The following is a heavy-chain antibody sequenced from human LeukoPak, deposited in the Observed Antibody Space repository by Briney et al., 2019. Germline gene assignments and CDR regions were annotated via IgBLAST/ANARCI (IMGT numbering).Heavy chain of an antibody. V-gene: IGHV3-23*01. Sequence: PGGPLRLSCAASGFTFSSHAMSWVRQAPGKGLEWVSVISGSAGSTYYADSVKGRFTISRDNSKNTLYLQMNSLRAEDTAVFYCAKSLGGSSWYLSRDYYYGMDVWGQGTTVTVSS. J-gene: IGHJ6*02. CDR2: ISGSAGST. CDR1: GFTFSSHA. CDR3: AKSLGGSSWYLSRDYYYGMDV. D-gene: IGHD6-13*01.